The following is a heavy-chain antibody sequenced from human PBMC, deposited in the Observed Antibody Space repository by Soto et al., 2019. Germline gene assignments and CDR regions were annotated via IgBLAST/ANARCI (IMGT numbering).Heavy chain of an antibody. Sequence: GESLKISCKGSGYSFTSYWIGWVRQAPGQRLEWMGWINAANGDTKYSPKFQGRVTITRDTSASTAYMELSSLRSEDTAVYYCVRRHVSATGIDWFDPWGQGTLVTVSS. CDR2: INAANGDT. CDR3: VRRHVSATGIDWFDP. D-gene: IGHD6-13*01. CDR1: GYSFTSYW. V-gene: IGHV1-3*01. J-gene: IGHJ5*02.